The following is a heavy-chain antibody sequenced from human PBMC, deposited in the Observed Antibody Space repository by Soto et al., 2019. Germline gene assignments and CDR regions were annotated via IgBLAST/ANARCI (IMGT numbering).Heavy chain of an antibody. V-gene: IGHV3-21*01. CDR1: GFTFSSYG. J-gene: IGHJ6*02. Sequence: GSLRLSCAASGFTFSSYGMYWVRQAPGQGREWVSSISSSSSYIYYADSVKCRFTISRDNAKNSLYLQMNSLRAEDTAVYYCARDNPPYSSGWHRGENYYGMDVWGQGT. D-gene: IGHD6-19*01. CDR3: ARDNPPYSSGWHRGENYYGMDV. CDR2: ISSSSSYI.